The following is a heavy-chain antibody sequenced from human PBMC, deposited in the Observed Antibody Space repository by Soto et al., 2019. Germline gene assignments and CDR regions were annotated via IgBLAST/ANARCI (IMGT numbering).Heavy chain of an antibody. CDR2: IHSDGSST. V-gene: IGHV3-74*01. D-gene: IGHD2-21*02. J-gene: IGHJ3*02. CDR1: GFTFSYYW. CDR3: ARGDKGAFDM. Sequence: EVQLVESGGGLVQPGGSLRLSCAASGFTFSYYWMHWVRQAPGQGLVWVSRIHSDGSSTTYADSVKGRFTISRDNAKNTLYLQMNILIAEDTAVYYCARGDKGAFDMWGQGTMGAVSS.